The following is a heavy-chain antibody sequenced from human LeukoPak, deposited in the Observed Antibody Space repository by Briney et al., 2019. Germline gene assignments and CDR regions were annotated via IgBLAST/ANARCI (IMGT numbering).Heavy chain of an antibody. V-gene: IGHV4-34*01. Sequence: SETLSLTCAVYGGSFSGYYWSWIRQPPGKGLEWIGEINHSGSTNYNPSLKSRVTISVDTSKNQFSLKLSSVTAADTAVYYCARQRRGVVVVAANGYNWFDPWGQGTLVTVSS. D-gene: IGHD2-15*01. CDR3: ARQRRGVVVVAANGYNWFDP. J-gene: IGHJ5*02. CDR1: GGSFSGYY. CDR2: INHSGST.